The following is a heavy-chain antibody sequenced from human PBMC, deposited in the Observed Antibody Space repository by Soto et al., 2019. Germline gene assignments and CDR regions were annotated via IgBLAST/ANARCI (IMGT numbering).Heavy chain of an antibody. CDR3: ARIYYDSGSYYHSLDY. CDR2: IYDSGST. J-gene: IGHJ4*02. V-gene: IGHV4-59*08. Sequence: SETLSLTCTVSGGSISSYYWSWIRQSPGKGLEWIGYIYDSGSTDYNPSLKSRVTLSIDTSKNQFSLKLRFVTAADTAVYYCARIYYDSGSYYHSLDYWGQGTLVTVS. D-gene: IGHD3-22*01. CDR1: GGSISSYY.